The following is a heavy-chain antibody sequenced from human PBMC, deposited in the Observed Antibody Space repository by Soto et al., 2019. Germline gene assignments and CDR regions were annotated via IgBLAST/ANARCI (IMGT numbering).Heavy chain of an antibody. V-gene: IGHV3-72*01. CDR3: TVWGSGNDFGAA. Sequence: EVQLVESGGGLVQPGGSLRLSCAASGFTFSDHYMDWVRQAPGKGLEWVGRRKNKADSYPTEYAASVKGRFTISRDGSMISLFLQMISLKPADTAVYYCTVWGSGNDFGAAWGQGILVTVSS. CDR1: GFTFSDHY. CDR2: RKNKADSYPT. D-gene: IGHD3-10*01. J-gene: IGHJ4*02.